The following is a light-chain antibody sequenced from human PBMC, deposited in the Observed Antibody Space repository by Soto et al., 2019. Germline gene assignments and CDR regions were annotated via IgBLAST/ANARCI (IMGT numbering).Light chain of an antibody. CDR2: YDS. CDR1: NIGSKS. CDR3: QVWDSRSDHLV. J-gene: IGLJ2*01. V-gene: IGLV3-21*04. Sequence: SSELTQPPSVSVAPGKTARITFLGNNIGSKSVHWYQQKTGQAPVLVIYYDSDRPSGIPARFSGSNSGNTSTLTISRVEAGDEADYYCQVWDSRSDHLVFGGGTKLTVL.